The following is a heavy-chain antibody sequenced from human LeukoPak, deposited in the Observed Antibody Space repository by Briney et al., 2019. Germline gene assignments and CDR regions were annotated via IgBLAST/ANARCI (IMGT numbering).Heavy chain of an antibody. J-gene: IGHJ4*02. D-gene: IGHD2-21*01. CDR3: ARRLKFRFDY. CDR1: GGSISSSSYY. V-gene: IGHV4-39*01. Sequence: PSETLSLTCTVSGGSISSSSYYWGWLRQPPGKGLEWIGSIYYSGSTYYNPSLKSRVTISVDTSKNQFSLKLSSVTAADTAVYYCARRLKFRFDYWGQGTLVTVSS. CDR2: IYYSGST.